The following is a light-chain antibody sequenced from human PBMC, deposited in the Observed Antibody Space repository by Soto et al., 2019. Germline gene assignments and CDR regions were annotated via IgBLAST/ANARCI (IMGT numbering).Light chain of an antibody. CDR3: SSYTSSSTQ. V-gene: IGLV2-14*01. J-gene: IGLJ2*01. Sequence: QSALTQPASVSGSPGQSITISCTGTSSDVGGYNYVSWYQQHPGKAPKLMIYDVSNRPSGVSNRFSGSKSGNTASLTISGLQAEDEADYYCSSYTSSSTQFGGGTKQTVL. CDR2: DVS. CDR1: SSDVGGYNY.